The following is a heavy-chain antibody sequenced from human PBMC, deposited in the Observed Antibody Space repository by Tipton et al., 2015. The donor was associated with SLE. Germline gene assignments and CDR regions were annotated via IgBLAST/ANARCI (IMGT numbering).Heavy chain of an antibody. CDR2: ISGSGGST. J-gene: IGHJ6*03. D-gene: IGHD6-19*01. CDR1: GFTFSSYA. CDR3: ARGDGSGCPSSCYYMDV. V-gene: IGHV3-23*01. Sequence: SLRLSCAASGFTFSSYAMSWVRQAPGKGLEWVSAISGSGGSTYYADSVKGRFTISRDNSKNTLYLQMNSLRAEDTAVYYCARGDGSGCPSSCYYMDVWGKGTTVTVSS.